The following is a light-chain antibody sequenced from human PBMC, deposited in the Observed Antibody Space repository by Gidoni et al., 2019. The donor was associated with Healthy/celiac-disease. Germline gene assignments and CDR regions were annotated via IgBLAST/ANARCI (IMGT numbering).Light chain of an antibody. CDR3: QQSYITLWT. CDR1: QSISSY. CDR2: AAS. Sequence: DIQMTQSPSSLSASVGDRVTITCRASQSISSYLNWYQQKPGKAPKLLIYAASSLQSGVPSRFSGRGSGPDFTLTICRLQPEAFATYYCQQSYITLWTFGQGTKVEIK. J-gene: IGKJ1*01. V-gene: IGKV1-39*01.